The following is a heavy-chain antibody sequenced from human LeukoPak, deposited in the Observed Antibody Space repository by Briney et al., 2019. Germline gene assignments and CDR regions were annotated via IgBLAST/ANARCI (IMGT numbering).Heavy chain of an antibody. CDR1: GFTVSSNS. CDR3: ARRAGAYSHPYDY. CDR2: IYSDNT. D-gene: IGHD4/OR15-4a*01. J-gene: IGHJ4*02. V-gene: IGHV3-53*01. Sequence: GGSLRLSCTVSGFTVSSNSMSWVRQAPGKGLEWVSFIYSDNTHYSDSVKGRFTISRDNSKNTLYLRMNSLRAEDTAVYYCARRAGAYSHPYDYWGQGTLVTVSS.